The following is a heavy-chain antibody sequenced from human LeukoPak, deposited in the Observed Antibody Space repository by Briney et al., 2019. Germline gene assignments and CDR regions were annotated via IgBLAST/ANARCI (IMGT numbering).Heavy chain of an antibody. CDR1: GFTFGDYA. CDR3: TRDSEQWLASNYYYYYGMDV. Sequence: GRSLRLSRTASGFTFGDYAMSWVRQAPGKGLEWVGFIRSKAYGGTTEYAASVKGRFTISRDDSKSIAYLQMNSLKTEDTAVYYCTRDSEQWLASNYYYYYGMDVWGKGTTVTVSS. D-gene: IGHD6-19*01. J-gene: IGHJ6*04. V-gene: IGHV3-49*04. CDR2: IRSKAYGGTT.